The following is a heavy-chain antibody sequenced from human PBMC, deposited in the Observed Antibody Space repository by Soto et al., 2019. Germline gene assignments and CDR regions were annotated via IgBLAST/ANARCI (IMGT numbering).Heavy chain of an antibody. CDR1: GFPFSSSW. V-gene: IGHV3-74*01. J-gene: IGHJ5*02. D-gene: IGHD1-26*01. CDR2: INSGGTTS. CDR3: ASGGSGTYGRFDP. Sequence: EVQLVESGGDLVQPGGSLRLSCAASGFPFSSSWMHWFRQAPGKGLVWVSSINSGGTTSYYADSVKGRVTISRDNAKNTLYLQMNRLRVDDTAVYFCASGGSGTYGRFDPWGHGTLVSVSS.